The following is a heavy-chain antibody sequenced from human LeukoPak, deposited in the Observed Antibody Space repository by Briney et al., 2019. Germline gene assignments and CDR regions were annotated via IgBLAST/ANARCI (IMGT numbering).Heavy chain of an antibody. CDR3: AKDRMVRGVTDNDY. CDR2: ISYDGSNK. D-gene: IGHD3-10*01. CDR1: GFTFSNYG. J-gene: IGHJ4*02. V-gene: IGHV3-30*18. Sequence: PGGSLRLSCAASGFTFSNYGMHWVRQAPGKGLEWVAIISYDGSNKYYADSVKGRFTISRDNSKNTLFLQMNSLRAEDTAVYYCAKDRMVRGVTDNDYWGQGTLVTVSS.